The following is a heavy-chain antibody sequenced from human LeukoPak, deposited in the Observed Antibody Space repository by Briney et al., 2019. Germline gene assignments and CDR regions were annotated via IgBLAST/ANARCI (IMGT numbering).Heavy chain of an antibody. CDR1: GFTFSSYS. CDR3: ARDSMVRGPHRSVYYYYMDV. V-gene: IGHV3-48*04. J-gene: IGHJ6*03. CDR2: ISSSSSTI. Sequence: GGSLRLSCAASGFTFSSYSMTWVRQAPGKGVEWVSYISSSSSTIYYADSVKGRFTISRDNAKNSLYLQMNSLRAEDTAVYYCARDSMVRGPHRSVYYYYMDVWGKGTTVTVSS. D-gene: IGHD3-10*01.